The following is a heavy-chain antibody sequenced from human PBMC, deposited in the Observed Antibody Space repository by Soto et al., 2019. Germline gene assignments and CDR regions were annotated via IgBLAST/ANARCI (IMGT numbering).Heavy chain of an antibody. D-gene: IGHD6-13*01. Sequence: SETLSLTCTVSGDSINRGTYYWSWIRQHPGKGLEWIGYIYDSGSTYYSPSLKSRLTISVDTSQNQFSLQLTSVTAADTAVYYCARAGYTSTWYQGSFDIWGQGTMVTVSS. CDR2: IYDSGST. J-gene: IGHJ3*02. CDR1: GDSINRGTYY. V-gene: IGHV4-31*03. CDR3: ARAGYTSTWYQGSFDI.